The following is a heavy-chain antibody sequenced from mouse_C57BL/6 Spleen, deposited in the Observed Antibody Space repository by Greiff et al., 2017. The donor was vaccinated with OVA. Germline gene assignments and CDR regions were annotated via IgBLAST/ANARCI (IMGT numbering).Heavy chain of an antibody. CDR1: GFSINSYG. V-gene: IGHV2-6*03. D-gene: IGHD1-1*01. CDR2: IWSDGST. CDR3: ARDGGSSYRFAY. J-gene: IGHJ3*01. Sequence: QVQLQQSGPGLVAPSQSLSITCTVSGFSINSYGVHCVRQPLGKGLLWLVVIWSDGSTTYNSALKSRLSISKDNSKSQVFLKMYSLQTDDTAMYYCARDGGSSYRFAYWGQGTLVTVSA.